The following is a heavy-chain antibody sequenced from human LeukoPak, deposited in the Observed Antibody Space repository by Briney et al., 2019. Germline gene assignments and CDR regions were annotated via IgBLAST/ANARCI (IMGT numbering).Heavy chain of an antibody. V-gene: IGHV3-53*01. Sequence: PGGSLRLSYAASGFTVSSSYMSWVRQAPGKGLEWVSVIYSSGNTYYADSVKGRFTISRDNSKNTLYLQMNSLRAEDTAVYYCARRSRDAFDFWGQGTMVTVSS. CDR3: ARRSRDAFDF. CDR2: IYSSGNT. CDR1: GFTVSSSY. J-gene: IGHJ3*01.